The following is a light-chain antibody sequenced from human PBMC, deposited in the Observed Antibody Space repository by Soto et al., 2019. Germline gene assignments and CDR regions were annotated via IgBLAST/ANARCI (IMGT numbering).Light chain of an antibody. CDR3: QQYAESPLT. CDR2: DAS. J-gene: IGKJ4*01. CDR1: QSVGRNY. V-gene: IGKV3-20*01. Sequence: EIVLTQSPGTLSLSPGESATLSCRASQSVGRNYLAWFQHKPGQAPRLVIYDASNRATGVPDRFSGSGSGTDFTLTVTRLEPEDCAVYYCQQYAESPLTFGGGTKVEIK.